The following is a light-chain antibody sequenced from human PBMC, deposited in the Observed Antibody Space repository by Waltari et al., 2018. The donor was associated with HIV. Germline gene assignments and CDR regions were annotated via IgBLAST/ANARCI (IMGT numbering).Light chain of an antibody. CDR1: SSNIGSNV. CDR2: YDD. CDR3: ATWDDILRGYV. V-gene: IGLV1-36*01. Sequence: QSVLTQPPSVSGAPRQRVTISRSGGSSNIGSNVVNWYQQLPGKAPRLLTYYDDLLSSGVSDRFSGAKSGTSASLAISGLQSEDEADYYCATWDDILRGYVFGPGTKVTVL. J-gene: IGLJ1*01.